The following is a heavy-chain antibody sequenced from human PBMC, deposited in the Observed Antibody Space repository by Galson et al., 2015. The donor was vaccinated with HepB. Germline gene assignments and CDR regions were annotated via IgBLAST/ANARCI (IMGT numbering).Heavy chain of an antibody. CDR2: MNTNTGKP. CDR3: ARSPLRFLDWLPYYDYYYMDV. D-gene: IGHD3-3*01. CDR1: GYTYTDYV. J-gene: IGHJ6*03. Sequence: SVKVSCKASGYTYTDYVVNWVRQAPGQGLEWMGWMNTNTGKPTYAPGFAGRFVFSLDTSVTTAYLQISSLETDDIPVYYCARSPLRFLDWLPYYDYYYMDVWGEGTTVTVSS. V-gene: IGHV7-4-1*02.